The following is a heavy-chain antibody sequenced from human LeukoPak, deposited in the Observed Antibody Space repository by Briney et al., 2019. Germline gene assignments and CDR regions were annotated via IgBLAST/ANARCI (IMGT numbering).Heavy chain of an antibody. Sequence: SETLSLTCTVSGGSFRSTSHYWGWIRQPPGKGLDWIGSVYYSGSTYYKPSLKSRVTISADTSKNQFSLKLSSVTAVDTAVYYCARQYRGPPYNWFDPWGQGILVTVSS. D-gene: IGHD5-18*01. CDR2: VYYSGST. CDR1: GGSFRSTSHY. CDR3: ARQYRGPPYNWFDP. J-gene: IGHJ5*02. V-gene: IGHV4-39*01.